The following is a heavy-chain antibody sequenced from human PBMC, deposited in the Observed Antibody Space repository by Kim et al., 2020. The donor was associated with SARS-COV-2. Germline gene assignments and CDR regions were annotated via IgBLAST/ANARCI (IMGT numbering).Heavy chain of an antibody. Sequence: SETMSLTCTVSGGSISSYYWSWIRQPPGKGLEWIGYIYYSGSTNYNPSLKSRVTISVDTSKNQFSLKLSSVTAADTAVYYCARESDYYDSSGYYEFDYWGQGTLVTVSS. CDR3: ARESDYYDSSGYYEFDY. CDR2: IYYSGST. V-gene: IGHV4-59*01. CDR1: GGSISSYY. D-gene: IGHD3-22*01. J-gene: IGHJ4*02.